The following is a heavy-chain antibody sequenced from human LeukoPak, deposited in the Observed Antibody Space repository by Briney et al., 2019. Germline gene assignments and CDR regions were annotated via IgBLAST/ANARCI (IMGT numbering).Heavy chain of an antibody. CDR1: GFTFSSYE. J-gene: IGHJ4*02. D-gene: IGHD1-20*01. V-gene: IGHV3-48*03. CDR3: AREDAYNWNYGY. Sequence: GGSLRLSCAASGFTFSSYEMNWVRQAPGKGLEWVSYISSSGSTIYYADSVKGRFTISRDNAKNSLYLQMNSLRAEDTAVYYCAREDAYNWNYGYWGQGTLVTVSS. CDR2: ISSSGSTI.